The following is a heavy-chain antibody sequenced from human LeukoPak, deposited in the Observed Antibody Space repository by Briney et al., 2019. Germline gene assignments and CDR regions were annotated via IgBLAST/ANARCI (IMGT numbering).Heavy chain of an antibody. CDR1: GGSISSGGYS. CDR3: ARGGMVRGGKHAFDI. CDR2: IYHSGST. V-gene: IGHV4-30-2*01. D-gene: IGHD3-10*01. J-gene: IGHJ3*02. Sequence: PSQTLSLTCAVSGGSISSGGYSWSWIRQPPGKGLEWIGYIYHSGSTYYNPSLKSRVTISADRSKNQFSLKLSSVTAADTAVYYCARGGMVRGGKHAFDIWGQGTMVTVSS.